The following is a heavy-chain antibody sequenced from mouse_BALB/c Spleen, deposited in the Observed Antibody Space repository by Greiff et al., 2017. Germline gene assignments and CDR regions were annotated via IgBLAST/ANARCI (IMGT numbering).Heavy chain of an antibody. CDR2: IYPGSGNT. CDR3: ASRGGNDWYFDV. J-gene: IGHJ1*01. CDR1: GYTFTDYY. D-gene: IGHD2-1*01. V-gene: IGHV1-77*01. Sequence: QVQLQQSGAELARPGASVKLSCKASGYTFTDYYINWVKQRTGQGLEWIGEIYPGSGNTYYNEKFKGKATLTADKSSSTAYMQLSSLTSEDSAVYYWASRGGNDWYFDVWGAGTTVTVSS.